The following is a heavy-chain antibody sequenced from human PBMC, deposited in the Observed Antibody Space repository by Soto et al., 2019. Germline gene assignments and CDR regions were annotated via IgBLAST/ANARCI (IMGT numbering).Heavy chain of an antibody. CDR2: ISGSGGST. D-gene: IGHD2-15*01. J-gene: IGHJ6*02. Sequence: EVQLLESGGGLVQPGGSLRLSCAASGFTFSSYAMSWVRQAPGKGLEWVSAISGSGGSTYYADSVKGRFTISRDNSKNTLYLQMNSLRAEDTAVYYCASPFSYCSGGRCYHYYYYGMDVWGQGTTVTVS. CDR1: GFTFSSYA. V-gene: IGHV3-23*01. CDR3: ASPFSYCSGGRCYHYYYYGMDV.